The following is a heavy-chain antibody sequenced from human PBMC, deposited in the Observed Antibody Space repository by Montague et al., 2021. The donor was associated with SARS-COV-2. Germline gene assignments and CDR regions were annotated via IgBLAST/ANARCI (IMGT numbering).Heavy chain of an antibody. CDR2: IDTSGNT. J-gene: IGHJ6*02. D-gene: IGHD1-26*01. CDR3: ARRIDYYGIDV. Sequence: TLSLTCTVSGGSISSGSHYWGWIRQPAGKGLEWIGRIDTSGNTKYISSLKSRVTISVDTSKNQFSLEPSSVTAADTAVYYCARRIDYYGIDVWGQGTTVTVSS. CDR1: GGSISSGSHY. V-gene: IGHV4-61*02.